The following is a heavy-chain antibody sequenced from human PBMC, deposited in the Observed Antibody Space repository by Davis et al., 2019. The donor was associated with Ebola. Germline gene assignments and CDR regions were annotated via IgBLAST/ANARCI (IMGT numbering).Heavy chain of an antibody. D-gene: IGHD3-10*01. CDR3: AREGLLWFGELLSATIYGMDV. CDR2: IHSDGTST. J-gene: IGHJ6*02. CDR1: GFSFSSTW. Sequence: HTGGSLRLSCAASGFSFSSTWMHWVRQAPGKGLVWVSRIHSDGTSTIYTDSVKGRFTISRDNAKNTLYLQMNSLRDEDTAVYYCAREGLLWFGELLSATIYGMDVWGQGTTVTVSS. V-gene: IGHV3-74*01.